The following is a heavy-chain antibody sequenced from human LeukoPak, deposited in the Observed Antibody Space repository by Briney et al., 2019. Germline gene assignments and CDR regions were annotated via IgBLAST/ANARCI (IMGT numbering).Heavy chain of an antibody. CDR1: GYSFTSYW. J-gene: IGHJ6*02. Sequence: GESLKISCKGSGYSFTSYWIGWERQMPGKGLEWMGIIYPGDSDTRYSPSFQGQVTISADKSISTAYLQWSSLKASDTAMYYCARLNYDFWSGYYSRGYYYYYGMDVWGQGTTVTVSS. CDR3: ARLNYDFWSGYYSRGYYYYYGMDV. V-gene: IGHV5-51*01. CDR2: IYPGDSDT. D-gene: IGHD3-3*01.